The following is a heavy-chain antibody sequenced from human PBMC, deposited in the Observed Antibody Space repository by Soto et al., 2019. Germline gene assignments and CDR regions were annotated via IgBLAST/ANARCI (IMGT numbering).Heavy chain of an antibody. D-gene: IGHD3-16*02. J-gene: IGHJ5*02. V-gene: IGHV4-30-4*01. CDR3: SGRYRYPGWFDP. Sequence: VQLQESGPGLVKPSQTLSLTCTVSGVSINSGDYYWNWIRQPPGKGLEWIGYIYDTGSTYSNPSLTRRVTISQDTYTREFSMWLASVTAAGTAIYHRSGRYRYPGWFDPWGQGTLVTVSS. CDR1: GVSINSGDYY. CDR2: IYDTGST.